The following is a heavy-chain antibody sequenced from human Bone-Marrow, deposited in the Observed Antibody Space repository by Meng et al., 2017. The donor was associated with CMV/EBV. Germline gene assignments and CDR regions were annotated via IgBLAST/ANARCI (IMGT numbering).Heavy chain of an antibody. CDR2: INPNSGGT. CDR3: ARVHSSSWPVGY. CDR1: GYTSTGYY. Sequence: ASVKVFCKASGYTSTGYYMLWVRQAPGQGLEWMGWINPNSGGTTYAQKFQGRVTMTRDTSISTAYMELSRLRSDDTAVYYCARVHSSSWPVGYWGQGTLITVSS. D-gene: IGHD6-13*01. V-gene: IGHV1-2*02. J-gene: IGHJ4*02.